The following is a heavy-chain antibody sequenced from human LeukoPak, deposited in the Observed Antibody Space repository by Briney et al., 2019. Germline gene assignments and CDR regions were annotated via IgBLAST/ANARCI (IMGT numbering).Heavy chain of an antibody. Sequence: PGGSLRLCCAASGFTFSSYAMSWLRQAPGKGLEWVSAISGSGGGTYYADSVKGRFTISRDNSKNTLYLQMNSLRAEDTAVYYCAKDLLPYYGSGSYSGASDYWGQGTLVTVSS. J-gene: IGHJ4*02. CDR1: GFTFSSYA. CDR2: ISGSGGGT. V-gene: IGHV3-23*01. D-gene: IGHD3-10*01. CDR3: AKDLLPYYGSGSYSGASDY.